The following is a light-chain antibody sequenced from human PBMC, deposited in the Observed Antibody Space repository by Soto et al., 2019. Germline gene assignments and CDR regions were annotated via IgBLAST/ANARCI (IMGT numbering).Light chain of an antibody. V-gene: IGKV3-20*01. CDR3: QQYGNSKWT. J-gene: IGKJ1*01. Sequence: EVVVTQSPGTLSLSPGESATLSCRVSQSFSSTYTAWYQQKPGQSHRLVIYATSTRSAGIPDRFSGSGSETDFSLTISGLEPEDFAVYFCQQYGNSKWTFCQGTKVEIK. CDR1: QSFSSTY. CDR2: ATS.